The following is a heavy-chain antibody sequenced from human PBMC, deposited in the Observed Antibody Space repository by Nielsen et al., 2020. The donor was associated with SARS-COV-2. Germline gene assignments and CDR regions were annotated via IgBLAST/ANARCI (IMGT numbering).Heavy chain of an antibody. V-gene: IGHV4-34*01. Sequence: SETLSLTCAVYGGSFSGYYWSWIRQPPGKGLEWIGEINHSGSTNYNPSLKSRVTISVDTSKNQFSLKLSSVTAADTAVYYCARDSSYYDSSGYYSLFDYWGQGTLVTVSS. J-gene: IGHJ4*02. CDR3: ARDSSYYDSSGYYSLFDY. CDR1: GGSFSGYY. D-gene: IGHD3-22*01. CDR2: INHSGST.